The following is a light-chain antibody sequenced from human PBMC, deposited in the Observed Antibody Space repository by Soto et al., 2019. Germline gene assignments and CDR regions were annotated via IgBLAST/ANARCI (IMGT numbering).Light chain of an antibody. CDR1: QDISNY. CDR2: DAS. CDR3: QQYDNLPPRT. Sequence: DIQMTQSPSSLSASVGDRVTITCXASQDISNYLNWYQQKPGKAPKLLIYDASNLETGVPSRFSGSGSGTDFTFTISSLQPEDIATYYCQQYDNLPPRTFGQGTRLEIK. V-gene: IGKV1-33*01. J-gene: IGKJ5*01.